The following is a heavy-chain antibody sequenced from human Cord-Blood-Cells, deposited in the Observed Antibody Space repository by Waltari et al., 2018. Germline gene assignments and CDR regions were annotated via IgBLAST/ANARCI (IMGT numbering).Heavy chain of an antibody. CDR2: FDPEDGET. Sequence: QVQLVKSGAEVKKPGASVKVSCKVSGYTLTELSMHWVRQAPGKGLEWMGGFDPEDGETIYAQKFQGRVTMTEDTSTDTAYMELSSLRSEDTAVYYCATGPDYDYVWGSYSDYWGQGTLVTVSS. J-gene: IGHJ4*02. V-gene: IGHV1-24*01. CDR1: GYTLTELS. CDR3: ATGPDYDYVWGSYSDY. D-gene: IGHD3-16*01.